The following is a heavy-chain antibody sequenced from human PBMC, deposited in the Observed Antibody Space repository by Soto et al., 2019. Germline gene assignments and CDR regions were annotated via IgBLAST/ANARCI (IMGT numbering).Heavy chain of an antibody. CDR1: GGTFSSYA. D-gene: IGHD5-12*01. J-gene: IGHJ4*02. CDR3: ARDFSSLGRDGYNIYFDY. V-gene: IGHV1-69*13. Sequence: GASVKVSCKASGGTFSSYAISWVRQAPGQGLEWMGGIIPIFGTANYAQKFQGRVTITADESTSTAYMELSSLRSEDTAVFYCARDFSSLGRDGYNIYFDYWGQGTLVTVSS. CDR2: IIPIFGTA.